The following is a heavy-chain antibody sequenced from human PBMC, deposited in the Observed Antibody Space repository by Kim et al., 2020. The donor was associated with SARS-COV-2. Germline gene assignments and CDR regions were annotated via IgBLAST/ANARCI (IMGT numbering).Heavy chain of an antibody. J-gene: IGHJ4*02. CDR1: GGSFSGYY. V-gene: IGHV4-34*01. CDR3: ARGRGLFSFGGNPYQLLLDY. D-gene: IGHD2-2*01. Sequence: SETLSLTCAVYGGSFSGYYWSWIRQPPGKGLEWIGEINHSGSTNYNPSLKSRVTISVDTSKNQFSLKLSSVTAADTAVYYCARGRGLFSFGGNPYQLLLDYWGQGTLVTVSS. CDR2: INHSGST.